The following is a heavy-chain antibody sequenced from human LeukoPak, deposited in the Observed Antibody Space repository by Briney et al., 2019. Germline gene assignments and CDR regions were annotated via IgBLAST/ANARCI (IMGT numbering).Heavy chain of an antibody. CDR3: ARTFGKPKSMVRGKPRKTDYYYYMDV. Sequence: GASVKVSCKASVGTFTSYDINWVRQATGQGLEWMGWMNPNSGNTGYAQKFQGRVTITRNTSISTAYMELSSLRSEDTAVYYCARTFGKPKSMVRGKPRKTDYYYYMDVWGKGTTVTVSS. V-gene: IGHV1-8*03. CDR2: MNPNSGNT. J-gene: IGHJ6*03. D-gene: IGHD3-10*01. CDR1: VGTFTSYD.